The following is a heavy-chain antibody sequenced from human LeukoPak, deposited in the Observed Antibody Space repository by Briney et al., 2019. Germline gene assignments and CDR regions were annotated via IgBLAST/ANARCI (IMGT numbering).Heavy chain of an antibody. Sequence: GGSLRLSCAASGFSVSGNYLNWVRQPPGKGLEWVSVIYKGGSTYYADSVKGRFTISRDNSQNTLYLQMNSLRAEDTAVYYCARDRGVSYFDYWGQGTQVTVSS. CDR3: ARDRGVSYFDY. D-gene: IGHD3-10*01. CDR2: IYKGGST. J-gene: IGHJ4*02. V-gene: IGHV3-53*01. CDR1: GFSVSGNY.